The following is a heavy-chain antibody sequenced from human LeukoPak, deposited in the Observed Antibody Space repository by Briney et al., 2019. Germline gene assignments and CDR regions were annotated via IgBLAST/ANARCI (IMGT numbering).Heavy chain of an antibody. Sequence: PSETLSLTCTVSGGSISGSNYYWGWIRQPPGKGLEWIASIHYSETTYYNPSLKSRVTISVDTSKNHFSLKLSSVTAADTAVYYCARGPTYQPTDYWGQGTLVTVSS. CDR1: GGSISGSNYY. V-gene: IGHV4-39*02. CDR3: ARGPTYQPTDY. CDR2: IHYSETT. J-gene: IGHJ4*02. D-gene: IGHD2-2*01.